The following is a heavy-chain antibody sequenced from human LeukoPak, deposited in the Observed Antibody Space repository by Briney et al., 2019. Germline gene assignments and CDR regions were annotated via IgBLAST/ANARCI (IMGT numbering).Heavy chain of an antibody. V-gene: IGHV4-59*01. CDR1: GGSISSYY. CDR2: ISYSGST. D-gene: IGHD2-8*02. J-gene: IGHJ4*02. Sequence: PSETLSLTCTVSGGSISSYYWSWIRQPPGKGLEWIGYISYSGSTNFNPSLKSRVTISVDTSKNQFSLKLSSVTAAATAVYYCARTLLGRLFDYWGQGTLVTVSS. CDR3: ARTLLGRLFDY.